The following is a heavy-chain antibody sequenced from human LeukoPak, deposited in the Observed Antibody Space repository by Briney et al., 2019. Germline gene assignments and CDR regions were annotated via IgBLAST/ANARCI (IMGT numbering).Heavy chain of an antibody. V-gene: IGHV1-69*01. CDR1: GGTSSSYA. J-gene: IGHJ3*02. D-gene: IGHD4-17*01. CDR2: IIPIFGTA. CDR3: ARGLDRAYTVTTFFFEDAFDI. Sequence: ASAKVSCKAPGGTSSSYAISWVRHAPGQGLEWMCGIIPIFGTANYAQKFQGRVTITADESTSTAYMEMSSLRSEETAVYYCARGLDRAYTVTTFFFEDAFDIWGQGTMVTAPS.